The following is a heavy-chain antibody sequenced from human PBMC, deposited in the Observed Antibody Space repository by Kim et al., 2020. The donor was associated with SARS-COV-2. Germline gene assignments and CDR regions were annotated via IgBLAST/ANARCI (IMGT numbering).Heavy chain of an antibody. CDR3: ARVIWGTYRYTDY. J-gene: IGHJ4*02. CDR1: GYTFTNNA. CDR2: INTDTGNP. D-gene: IGHD3-16*02. V-gene: IGHV7-4-1*02. Sequence: ASVKVSCKASGYTFTNNAISWVRQAPGQGLEWMGWINTDTGNPTYAQAFTRRFVFSLDTPVTTAYLQISSLEAEGTALYYCARVIWGTYRYTDYWGQGTL.